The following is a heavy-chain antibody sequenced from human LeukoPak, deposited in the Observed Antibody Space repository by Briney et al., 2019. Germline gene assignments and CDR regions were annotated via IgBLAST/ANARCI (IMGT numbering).Heavy chain of an antibody. V-gene: IGHV1-46*01. J-gene: IGHJ4*02. D-gene: IGHD2-21*02. Sequence: ASVKVSCKASGYTFTSYDMHWVRQAPGPGLERMGIINPSGDSTSYAQKFQGRVTMTRDTSTSTVYMELSSLRSEDTAVYYCASVLYCGADCYSGRYFFDYWGQGTLVTVSS. CDR1: GYTFTSYD. CDR3: ASVLYCGADCYSGRYFFDY. CDR2: INPSGDST.